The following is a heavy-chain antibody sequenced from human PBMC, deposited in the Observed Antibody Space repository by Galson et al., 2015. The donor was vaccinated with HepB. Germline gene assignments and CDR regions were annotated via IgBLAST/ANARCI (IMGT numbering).Heavy chain of an antibody. D-gene: IGHD2-21*02. V-gene: IGHV3-7*03. Sequence: SLRLSCAASGFTFSNYWMSWVRQAPGKGLERVAHIKPDGSEKYYLDSVKGRFTISRDNAENLLYLQMSSLRADDTAVYYCARDANRGGDLDYWGQGTSVTVSS. CDR2: IKPDGSEK. CDR1: GFTFSNYW. CDR3: ARDANRGGDLDY. J-gene: IGHJ4*02.